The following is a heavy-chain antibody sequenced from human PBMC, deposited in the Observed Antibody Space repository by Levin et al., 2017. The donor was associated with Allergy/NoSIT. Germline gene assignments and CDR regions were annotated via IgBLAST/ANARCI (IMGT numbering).Heavy chain of an antibody. J-gene: IGHJ6*02. Sequence: SETLSLTCTVSGGSISSSSYYWGWIRQPPGTGLEWIGSIYYSGSTYYNPSLKSRVTISVDTSKNQFSLKLSSVTAADTAVYYCARLHNDAGATAHYYYGMDVWGQGTTVTVSS. CDR1: GGSISSSSYY. CDR3: ARLHNDAGATAHYYYGMDV. D-gene: IGHD5-12*01. V-gene: IGHV4-39*01. CDR2: IYYSGST.